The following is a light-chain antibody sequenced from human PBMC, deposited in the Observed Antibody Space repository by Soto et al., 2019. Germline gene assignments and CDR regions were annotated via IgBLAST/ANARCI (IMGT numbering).Light chain of an antibody. CDR2: DGN. J-gene: IGLJ1*01. CDR3: CSCAGSSTLV. V-gene: IGLV2-23*01. Sequence: QSALTQPASVSGSPGQSIPISCTGTSSDVGGYNLVSWYQQQPDKAPKLMIFDGNLRHSGVSNRYSGSNFGNTASLTISWLQAEDEGDYYCCSCAGSSTLVFGVWTKLT. CDR1: SSDVGGYNL.